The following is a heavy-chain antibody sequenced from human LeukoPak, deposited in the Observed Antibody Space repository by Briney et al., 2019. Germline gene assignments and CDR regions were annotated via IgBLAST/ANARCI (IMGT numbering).Heavy chain of an antibody. V-gene: IGHV4-39*01. CDR1: GGSISSGSHY. Sequence: PSETLSLTCTASGGSISSGSHYWGWIRQPPGKELEWIGNIYYSGNSYYNPSLKSRVTISVDASKNQFSLNLSSVTAADTAVYYCVRLSYGSGSHYNFYFDFWGQGTLVTVSA. CDR3: VRLSYGSGSHYNFYFDF. J-gene: IGHJ4*02. CDR2: IYYSGNS. D-gene: IGHD3-10*01.